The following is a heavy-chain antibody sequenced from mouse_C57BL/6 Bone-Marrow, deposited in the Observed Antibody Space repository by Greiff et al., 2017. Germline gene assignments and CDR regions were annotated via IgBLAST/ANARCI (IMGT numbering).Heavy chain of an antibody. D-gene: IGHD2-3*01. Sequence: VQLQQSGAELVRPGASVKLSCTASGYNITDDYMHWVKQRPEQGLEWIGWIDPENGDTEYASKFKGKATITADTSSNTAYLPLSSLTSEATAVCYCSTYDGAWFAYWGQGTLVTVSA. V-gene: IGHV14-4*01. CDR3: STYDGAWFAY. J-gene: IGHJ3*01. CDR2: IDPENGDT. CDR1: GYNITDDY.